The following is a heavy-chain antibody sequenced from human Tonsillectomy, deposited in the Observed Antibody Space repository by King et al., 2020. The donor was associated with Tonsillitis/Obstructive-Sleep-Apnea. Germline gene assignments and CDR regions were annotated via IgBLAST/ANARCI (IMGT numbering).Heavy chain of an antibody. CDR1: GYTFTGYY. CDR2: INPNSGGT. CDR3: ARDDGHYDILTGYYA. V-gene: IGHV1-2*06. Sequence: QLVQSGAEVKKPGASVKVSCKASGYTFTGYYMHWVRQAPGQGLEWMGRINPNSGGTNYAQKFQGRVTMTRDTSISTAYMELSRLRSDDTAVYYCARDDGHYDILTGYYAWGKGTTVTVSS. J-gene: IGHJ6*04. D-gene: IGHD3-9*01.